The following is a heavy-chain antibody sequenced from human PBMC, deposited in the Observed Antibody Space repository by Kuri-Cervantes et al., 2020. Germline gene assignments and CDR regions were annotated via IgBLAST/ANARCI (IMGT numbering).Heavy chain of an antibody. Sequence: GESLKISCAASGFTFSSYWMHWVRQAPGKGLVWVSRISSDGSSTIYADSVKGRFTISRDNAKNTLSLQMNSLRVEDTAVYYCATLRGFTDYGDFYWYFGPWGRGTLVTVSS. V-gene: IGHV3-74*01. CDR3: ATLRGFTDYGDFYWYFGP. J-gene: IGHJ2*01. CDR1: GFTFSSYW. CDR2: ISSDGSST. D-gene: IGHD4-17*01.